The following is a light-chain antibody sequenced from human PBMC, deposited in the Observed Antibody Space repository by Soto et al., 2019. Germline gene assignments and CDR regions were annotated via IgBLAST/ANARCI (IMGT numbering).Light chain of an antibody. CDR2: EVS. Sequence: QSALTQPRSVSGSPGQSVTISCTGTSGDVGGYNYVSWYQQHPGKAPKLMIYEVSKRPSGVPDRFSGSKSGNTASLTVSGLQAEDEADYYCSSYAGSNNLVVFGGGTKVTVL. CDR1: SGDVGGYNY. J-gene: IGLJ2*01. V-gene: IGLV2-8*01. CDR3: SSYAGSNNLVV.